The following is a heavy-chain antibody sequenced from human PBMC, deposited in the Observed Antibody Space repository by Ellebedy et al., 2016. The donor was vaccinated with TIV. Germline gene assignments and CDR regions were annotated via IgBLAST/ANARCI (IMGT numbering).Heavy chain of an antibody. CDR3: ARHIGVSSSRLDY. D-gene: IGHD3-10*01. V-gene: IGHV4-59*08. CDR2: FQYSGST. J-gene: IGHJ4*02. CDR1: GASITSYY. Sequence: MPSETLSLTCIVSGASITSYYWSRIRQPPGKGLEWIGNFQYSGSTNYNPSLKSRVTISEDTSKNQFSLKLSSVTAADTAVYYCARHIGVSSSRLDYWGQGTLVTVSS.